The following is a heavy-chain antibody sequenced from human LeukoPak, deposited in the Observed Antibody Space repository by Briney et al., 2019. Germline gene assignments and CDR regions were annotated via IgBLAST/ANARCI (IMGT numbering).Heavy chain of an antibody. V-gene: IGHV4-34*01. Sequence: SETLSLTCAVYGGSFSDYHWNWIRQAPEKGLEWIGEIDHRGDTEYNPSLRSRVITSLDTSRSQFSLRLSSVTAAHTAVYFCASGPSRDGRNTNYFDYWSQGTLVTVSS. CDR3: ASGPSRDGRNTNYFDY. D-gene: IGHD1-26*01. J-gene: IGHJ4*02. CDR1: GGSFSDYH. CDR2: IDHRGDT.